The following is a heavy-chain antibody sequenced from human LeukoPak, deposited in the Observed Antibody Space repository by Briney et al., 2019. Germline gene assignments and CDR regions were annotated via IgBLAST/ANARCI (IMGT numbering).Heavy chain of an antibody. Sequence: ASVKVSCKASGYTFTSYGISWVRQAPGQGLEWMGWISAYNGNTNYAQKLQGRVTMTTDTSTSTAYMELRSLRSDDTAVYYCARGSCIAVADNWFDPWGQGTLVTVSS. CDR3: ARGSCIAVADNWFDP. V-gene: IGHV1-18*01. CDR2: ISAYNGNT. CDR1: GYTFTSYG. J-gene: IGHJ5*02. D-gene: IGHD6-19*01.